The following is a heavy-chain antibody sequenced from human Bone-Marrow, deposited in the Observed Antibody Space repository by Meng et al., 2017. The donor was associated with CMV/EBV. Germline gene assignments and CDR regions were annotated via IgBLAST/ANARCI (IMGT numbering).Heavy chain of an antibody. CDR1: GFTFSSHW. D-gene: IGHD6-19*01. CDR3: AKDRGQWLVRYYFDY. CDR2: IKQDGSEK. Sequence: GGSLRLSCAASGFTFSSHWMSWVRQAPGKGLEWVANIKQDGSEKYYVDFVRGRFTISRDNAKNTLYLQMNSLRAEDTAVYYCAKDRGQWLVRYYFDYWGQGTLVTVSS. J-gene: IGHJ4*02. V-gene: IGHV3-7*01.